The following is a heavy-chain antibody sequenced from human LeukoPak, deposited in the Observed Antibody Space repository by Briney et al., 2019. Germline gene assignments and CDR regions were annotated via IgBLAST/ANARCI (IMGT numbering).Heavy chain of an antibody. V-gene: IGHV1-2*02. CDR3: ARDGYGGNSAHSD. CDR1: GYTFTGYY. CDR2: INPNSGGT. Sequence: ASVKVSCKASGYTFTGYYMHWVRQAPGQGLEWMGWINPNSGGTNYAQKFQGRVTMTRDTSISTAYMELSRLRSDDTAVYYCARDGYGGNSAHSDWGQGTLVTVSS. J-gene: IGHJ4*02. D-gene: IGHD4-23*01.